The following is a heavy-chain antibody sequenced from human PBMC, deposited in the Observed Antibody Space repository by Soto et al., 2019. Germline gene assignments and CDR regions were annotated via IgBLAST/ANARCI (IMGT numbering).Heavy chain of an antibody. CDR2: INGSGGST. D-gene: IGHD2-15*01. V-gene: IGHV3-23*01. Sequence: GGSLRLSCVASGFTFSSYAMSWVRQAPGKGLEWVSVINGSGGSTYYADSVKGRFIISRDNSKNTLYLHLSSLRAEDTAVYYCAKDPGGYCSGRSCYSIYYFDYWGRGTRVTVSS. CDR3: AKDPGGYCSGRSCYSIYYFDY. CDR1: GFTFSSYA. J-gene: IGHJ4*02.